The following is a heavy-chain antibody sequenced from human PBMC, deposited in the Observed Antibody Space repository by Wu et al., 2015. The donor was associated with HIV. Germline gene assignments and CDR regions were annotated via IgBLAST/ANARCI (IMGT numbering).Heavy chain of an antibody. V-gene: IGHV1-18*01. Sequence: QVQLVQSGAEVKKPGASVKVSCKASGYTFTSYGISWVRQAPGQGLEWMGWISAYNGNTNYAQKLQGRVTMTTDTSTSTAYMELRSLRSDDTAVYYCARDIVVVPAALYYYYYYMDVWGKGTTVTVSS. CDR2: ISAYNGNT. CDR3: ARDIVVVPAALYYYYYYMDV. D-gene: IGHD2-2*01. J-gene: IGHJ6*03. CDR1: GYTFTSYG.